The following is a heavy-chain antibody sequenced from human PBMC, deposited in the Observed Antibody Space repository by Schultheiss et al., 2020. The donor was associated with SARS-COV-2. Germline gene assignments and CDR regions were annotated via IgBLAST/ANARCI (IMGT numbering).Heavy chain of an antibody. CDR3: ARVLETYPYYMDV. CDR1: GGSFSGYY. Sequence: SQTLSLTCAVYGGSFSGYYWSWIRQPPGKGLEWIGEINHSGSTNYNPSLKSRVTISVDTSKNQFSLKLSSVTAADTATYFCARVLETYPYYMDVWGKGTTVTVSS. V-gene: IGHV4-34*01. D-gene: IGHD3-3*01. J-gene: IGHJ6*03. CDR2: INHSGST.